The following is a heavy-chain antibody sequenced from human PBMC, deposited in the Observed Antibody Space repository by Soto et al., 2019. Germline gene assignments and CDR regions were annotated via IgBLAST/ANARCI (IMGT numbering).Heavy chain of an antibody. CDR2: ISYDGSNK. Sequence: GGSLRLSCAASGFTFSSYAMHWVRQAPGKGLEWVAVISYDGSNKYYADSVKGRFTISRDNSKNTLYLQMNSLRAEDTAVYYCARDERGFEYGDGDAFDFWGQGTMVT. CDR3: ARDERGFEYGDGDAFDF. CDR1: GFTFSSYA. V-gene: IGHV3-30-3*01. D-gene: IGHD4-17*01. J-gene: IGHJ3*01.